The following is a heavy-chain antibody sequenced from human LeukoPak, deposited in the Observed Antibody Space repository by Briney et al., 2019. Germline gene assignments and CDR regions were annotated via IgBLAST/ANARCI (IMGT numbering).Heavy chain of an antibody. CDR3: VPTYFSDSSTFYPDY. CDR1: GFTFSDSA. CDR2: VRKKADNYAT. D-gene: IGHD3-22*01. Sequence: GGSLRLSCAAFGFTFSDSAMHWVRQASGKWLEWVGRVRKKADNYATAYAASVKGRFTISRDDSKNTAYLQMNSLKTEDTAVYYCVPTYFSDSSTFYPDYWGQGTLVTVSS. V-gene: IGHV3-73*01. J-gene: IGHJ4*02.